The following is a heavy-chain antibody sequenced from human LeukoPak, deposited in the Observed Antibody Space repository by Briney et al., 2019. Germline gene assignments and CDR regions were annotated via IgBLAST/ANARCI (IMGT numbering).Heavy chain of an antibody. D-gene: IGHD6-13*01. Sequence: PSETLSLTCTVSGGSISSSSYYWGWIRQPPGKGLEWIGSIYYSGSTYYNPSLKSRVTISVDTSKNQFSLKLSSVTAADTAVYYCASFRSHSWYFDDYWGQGTLVTVSS. CDR1: GGSISSSSYY. CDR2: IYYSGST. CDR3: ASFRSHSWYFDDY. J-gene: IGHJ4*02. V-gene: IGHV4-39*01.